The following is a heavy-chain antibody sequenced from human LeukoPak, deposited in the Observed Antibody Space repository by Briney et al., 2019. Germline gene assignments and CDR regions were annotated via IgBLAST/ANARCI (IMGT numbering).Heavy chain of an antibody. CDR1: GGSISSYY. Sequence: SETLSLTCTVSGGSISSYYRSWIRQPAGKGLEWIGYIYYSGSTNYNPSLKSRVTISVDTSKNQFSLKLSSVTAADTAVYYCARRGCSSTSCYIDWFDPWGQGTLVTVSS. CDR2: IYYSGST. CDR3: ARRGCSSTSCYIDWFDP. D-gene: IGHD2-2*02. V-gene: IGHV4-59*08. J-gene: IGHJ5*02.